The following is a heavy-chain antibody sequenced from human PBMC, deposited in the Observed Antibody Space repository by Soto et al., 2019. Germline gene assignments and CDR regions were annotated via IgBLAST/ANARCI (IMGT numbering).Heavy chain of an antibody. CDR3: AKDASRTSGWYYFDY. V-gene: IGHV3-23*01. D-gene: IGHD6-19*01. J-gene: IGHJ4*02. Sequence: GGSLRLSCAASGFTFSILAMGWVRQAPGKGLEWVSVIDYTGGTTYYTDSVKGRFIISRDNSKKMLYLQMNSLRAEDTAVYYCAKDASRTSGWYYFDYWGQXALVTASS. CDR1: GFTFSILA. CDR2: IDYTGGTT.